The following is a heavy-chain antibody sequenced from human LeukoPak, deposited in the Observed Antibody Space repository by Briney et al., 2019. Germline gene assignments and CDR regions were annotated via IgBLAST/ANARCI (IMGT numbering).Heavy chain of an antibody. J-gene: IGHJ6*02. V-gene: IGHV3-7*03. D-gene: IGHD3-16*01. CDR1: GFTFSSYA. Sequence: GGSLRLSCAASGFTFSSYAMHWVRQAPGKGLEWVASINHNGNVNYYVDSVKGRFTISRDNAKNSLYLQMSNLRAEDTAVYFCARGGGLDVWGQGATVTVSS. CDR2: INHNGNVN. CDR3: ARGGGLDV.